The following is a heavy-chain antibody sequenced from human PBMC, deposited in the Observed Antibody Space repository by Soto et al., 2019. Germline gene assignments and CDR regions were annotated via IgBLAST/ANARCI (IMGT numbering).Heavy chain of an antibody. Sequence: GGSLRLSCAASGFTFSSYAMHWVRQAPGKGLEWVAVIPYDGSNKYYADSVKGRFTISRDNSKNTLYLQMNSLRAEDTAVYYCAREWELLLALDYWGQGTLVTV. CDR1: GFTFSSYA. D-gene: IGHD1-26*01. CDR3: AREWELLLALDY. CDR2: IPYDGSNK. J-gene: IGHJ4*02. V-gene: IGHV3-30-3*01.